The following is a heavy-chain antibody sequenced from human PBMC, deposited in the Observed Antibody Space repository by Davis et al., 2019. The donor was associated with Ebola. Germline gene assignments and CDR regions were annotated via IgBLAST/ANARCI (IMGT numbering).Heavy chain of an antibody. V-gene: IGHV3-66*01. CDR3: ARESHVGATGWFDP. J-gene: IGHJ5*02. D-gene: IGHD1-26*01. Sequence: PGGSLRLSCAVSGFTFSDHYMSWVRQAPGKGLEWVSVIYSGGSTYYADSVKGRFTISRDNSKNTLYLQMNSLRAEDTAVYYCARESHVGATGWFDPWGQGTLVTVSS. CDR2: IYSGGST. CDR1: GFTFSDHY.